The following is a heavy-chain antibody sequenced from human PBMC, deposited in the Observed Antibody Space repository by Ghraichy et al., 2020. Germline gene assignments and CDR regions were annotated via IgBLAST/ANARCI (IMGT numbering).Heavy chain of an antibody. J-gene: IGHJ3*02. V-gene: IGHV4-30-2*01. CDR1: GGSITSGSFS. D-gene: IGHD3-22*01. CDR2: IYHSGAT. Sequence: SQTLSLTCAVSGGSITSGSFSWNWIRQPPGKGLEWIGYIYHSGATHYNPSLKSRVTISLDDSKNQFSLRLNSVTAAYTAVYYCARAPYDDDGFYDDGFDIWGQGTMFTVSS. CDR3: ARAPYDDDGFYDDGFDI.